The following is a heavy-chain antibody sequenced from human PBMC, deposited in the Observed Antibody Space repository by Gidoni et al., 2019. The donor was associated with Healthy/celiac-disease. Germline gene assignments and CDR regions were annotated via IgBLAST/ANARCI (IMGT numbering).Heavy chain of an antibody. D-gene: IGHD6-19*01. J-gene: IGHJ6*02. CDR2: ISYDGSNK. Sequence: ISYDGSNKYYADSVKGRFTISRDNSKNTLYLQMNSLRAEDTAVYYCAKVGSSGWPADIYYYYGMDVWGQGTTVTVSS. V-gene: IGHV3-30*18. CDR3: AKVGSSGWPADIYYYYGMDV.